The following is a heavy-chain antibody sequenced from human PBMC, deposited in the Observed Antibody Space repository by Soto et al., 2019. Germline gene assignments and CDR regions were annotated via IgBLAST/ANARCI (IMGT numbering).Heavy chain of an antibody. CDR2: INAGNGNT. J-gene: IGHJ1*01. CDR3: ARGGVVVPAAILYFQH. V-gene: IGHV1-3*01. CDR1: GYTFTSYA. Sequence: QVQLVQSGAEVKKPGASVKVSYKASGYTFTSYAMHWVRQAPGQRLEWMGWINAGNGNTKYSQKFQGRVTITRDTSASTAYMELSSLRSEDTAVYYCARGGVVVPAAILYFQHWGQGTLVTVSS. D-gene: IGHD2-2*01.